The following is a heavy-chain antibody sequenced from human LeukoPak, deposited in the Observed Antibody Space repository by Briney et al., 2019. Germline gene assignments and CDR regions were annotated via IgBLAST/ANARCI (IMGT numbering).Heavy chain of an antibody. V-gene: IGHV4-59*12. CDR1: GGSISNYY. CDR2: VHYSGST. CDR3: ARVLHNRNYDGSTYYGY. J-gene: IGHJ4*02. D-gene: IGHD3-22*01. Sequence: SETLSLTCTVSGGSISNYYWSRIRQPPGKGLEWIGYVHYSGSTNYNPALKSRVTISVDTSKNQFSLKLSSVTAADTAVYYCARVLHNRNYDGSTYYGYWGQGTLVTVSS.